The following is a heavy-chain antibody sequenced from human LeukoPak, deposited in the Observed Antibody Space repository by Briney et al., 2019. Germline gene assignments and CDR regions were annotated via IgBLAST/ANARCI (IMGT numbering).Heavy chain of an antibody. CDR2: INPNSGGT. Sequence: ASVKVSCKASGYTFTGYYTHWVRQAPGQGLEWMGWINPNSGGTNYAQKFQGRVTMTRDTSIRTAYMELSRLRSDDTAVYYCASPSRGCSSTSCYRPWDYWGQGTLVTVSS. CDR3: ASPSRGCSSTSCYRPWDY. J-gene: IGHJ4*02. V-gene: IGHV1-2*02. D-gene: IGHD2-2*01. CDR1: GYTFTGYY.